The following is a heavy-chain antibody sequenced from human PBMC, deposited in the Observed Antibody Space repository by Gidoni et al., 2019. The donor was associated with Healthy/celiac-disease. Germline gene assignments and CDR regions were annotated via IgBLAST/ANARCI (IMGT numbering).Heavy chain of an antibody. CDR1: GFSLSTSGVG. Sequence: QITLKESGPTLVKHTQTLTLTCTFSGFSLSTSGVGGGWIRQPPGKALEWLALIYWDYDKRYSPSLKSRLTITKDTSKNQVVLTMTNMDPVDTATYSCAHRRVGYSSSLYVSDAENRGFDYWGQGTLVTVSS. J-gene: IGHJ4*02. CDR2: IYWDYDK. CDR3: AHRRVGYSSSLYVSDAENRGFDY. D-gene: IGHD6-13*01. V-gene: IGHV2-5*02.